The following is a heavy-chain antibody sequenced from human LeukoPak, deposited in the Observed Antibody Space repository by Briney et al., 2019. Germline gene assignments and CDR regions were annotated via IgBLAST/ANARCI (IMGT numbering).Heavy chain of an antibody. J-gene: IGHJ4*02. Sequence: GSSVKVSFKASGGPFNSYAISWVRPAPGQGVEWMGGIIPIFGTANYAQKFPGRVTITADESTSTAYMELSSLRSEDTAVYYCARDDRWRTGGSDYWGQGTLVTVSS. CDR3: ARDDRWRTGGSDY. CDR1: GGPFNSYA. D-gene: IGHD1-14*01. CDR2: IIPIFGTA. V-gene: IGHV1-69*01.